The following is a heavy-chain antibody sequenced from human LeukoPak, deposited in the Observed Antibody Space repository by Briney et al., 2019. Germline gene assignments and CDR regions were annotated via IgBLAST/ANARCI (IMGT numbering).Heavy chain of an antibody. V-gene: IGHV3-30*04. Sequence: GGSLRLSCAASGFTFSHYAMHWVRQAPGKGLEWVAVIFYDGSIAYYADSVKGRFTISRDNSKNTLYLQMNSLRAEDTAVYYCAKVPEDIVVVVATNEFDYWGQGTLVTVSS. CDR3: AKVPEDIVVVVATNEFDY. D-gene: IGHD2-15*01. CDR1: GFTFSHYA. J-gene: IGHJ4*02. CDR2: IFYDGSIA.